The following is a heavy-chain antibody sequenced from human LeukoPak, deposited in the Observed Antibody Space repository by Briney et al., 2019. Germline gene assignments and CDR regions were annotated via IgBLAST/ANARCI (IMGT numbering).Heavy chain of an antibody. V-gene: IGHV4-34*01. CDR1: GGSFSGYY. CDR3: AREATYYYDSSGLDSYYYLDV. J-gene: IGHJ6*03. CDR2: INHSGST. D-gene: IGHD3-22*01. Sequence: SETLSLTCAVYGGSFSGYYWSWIRQPPGKGLEWIGEINHSGSTNYNPSLKSRVTISVDTSKNQFSLKLSSVTAADTAVYYCAREATYYYDSSGLDSYYYLDVWGKGTTVTFSS.